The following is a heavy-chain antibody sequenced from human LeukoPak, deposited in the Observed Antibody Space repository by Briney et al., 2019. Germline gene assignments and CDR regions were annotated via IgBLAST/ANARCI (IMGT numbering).Heavy chain of an antibody. CDR3: ARGIMTTVVTGFDY. V-gene: IGHV1-8*01. D-gene: IGHD4-23*01. CDR2: MNPNSGNT. J-gene: IGHJ4*02. CDR1: GYTFTSYD. Sequence: ASVTVSCKASGYTFTSYDINWVRQATGQGLEWMGWMNPNSGNTGYAQKFQGRVTMTRNTSISTAYMELSSLRSEDTAVYYCARGIMTTVVTGFDYWGQGTLVTVSS.